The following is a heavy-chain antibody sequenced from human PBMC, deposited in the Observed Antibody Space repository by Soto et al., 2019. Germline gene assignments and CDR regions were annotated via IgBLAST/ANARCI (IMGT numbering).Heavy chain of an antibody. CDR1: GGSFSGYY. V-gene: IGHV4-34*01. CDR2: INHSGST. CDR3: ASLEMGLWFGELRDYYGMDV. D-gene: IGHD3-10*01. Sequence: SDTLSLACAVYGGSFSGYYWSWIRQPPGKGLEWIGEINHSGSTNYNPSLKSRVTISVDTSKNQFSLKLSSVTAADTAVYYCASLEMGLWFGELRDYYGMDVWGQGTTVT. J-gene: IGHJ6*02.